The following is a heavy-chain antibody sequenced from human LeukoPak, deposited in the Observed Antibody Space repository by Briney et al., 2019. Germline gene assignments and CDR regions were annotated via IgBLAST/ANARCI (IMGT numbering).Heavy chain of an antibody. CDR2: ISAYNGNT. D-gene: IGHD3-22*01. V-gene: IGHV1-18*01. J-gene: IGHJ4*02. Sequence: ASVKVSCKASGYTFTSYGISWVRQAPGQGLEWLRWISAYNGNTNYAQKLQGRVTMTTDTSTSTAYMELRSLRSDDTAVYYCARDKGGYYDSSGYYPVDYWGQGTLVTVSS. CDR1: GYTFTSYG. CDR3: ARDKGGYYDSSGYYPVDY.